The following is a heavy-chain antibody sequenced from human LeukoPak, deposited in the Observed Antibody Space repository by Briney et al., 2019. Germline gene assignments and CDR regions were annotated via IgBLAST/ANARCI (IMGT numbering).Heavy chain of an antibody. J-gene: IGHJ6*03. D-gene: IGHD3-10*01. CDR2: IHYSGSA. Sequence: SETLSLTCTVSGGSINSYYWSWIRQPPGKGLQWIGCIHYSGSANYNPSLKSRVTISVDTSKNQFSLKLSSVTAADTAVYYCARTTMVRGTYYMDVWGKGTTVTISS. CDR1: GGSINSYY. CDR3: ARTTMVRGTYYMDV. V-gene: IGHV4-59*01.